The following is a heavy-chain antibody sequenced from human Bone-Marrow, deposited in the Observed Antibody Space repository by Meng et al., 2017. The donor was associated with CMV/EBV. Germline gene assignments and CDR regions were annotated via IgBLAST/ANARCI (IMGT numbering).Heavy chain of an antibody. J-gene: IGHJ6*02. CDR1: GGTFSSYG. D-gene: IGHD3-3*01. V-gene: IGHV1-18*01. CDR2: ISAYNGNT. Sequence: ASVKVSCKASGGTFSSYGISWVRQAPGQGLEWMGWISAYNGNTNYAQKLQGRVTMTTDTSASTAYMELRSLRSDDTAVYYCARTAVYYDFWSGYYTRGSQGYGMDVWGQGTTVTVSS. CDR3: ARTAVYYDFWSGYYTRGSQGYGMDV.